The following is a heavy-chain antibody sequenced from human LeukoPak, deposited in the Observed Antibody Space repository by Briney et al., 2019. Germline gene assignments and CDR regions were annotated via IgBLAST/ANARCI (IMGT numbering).Heavy chain of an antibody. Sequence: PSQTLSLTCTVSGASINSGAYYWSWIRQHPGQGLEWIGYIYSSGITYYNPSLKSRVTISVDTSKNQFSLKLSSVTAADTAVYFCARDRSGYFFDDWGQGTLVTVSS. J-gene: IGHJ4*02. D-gene: IGHD3-10*01. CDR3: ARDRSGYFFDD. V-gene: IGHV4-31*03. CDR1: GASINSGAYY. CDR2: IYSSGIT.